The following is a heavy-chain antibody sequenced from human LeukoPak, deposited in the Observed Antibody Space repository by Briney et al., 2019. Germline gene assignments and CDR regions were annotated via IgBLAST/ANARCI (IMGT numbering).Heavy chain of an antibody. Sequence: SETLSLTCGVYGGSLSGYYWSWIRQTPWKGLEWIGEIKQNGNTNYDPSPKSRITISVDTANNQFSLKLSSVTAADTAMYYCAREGWPKVRYGLTKDGFDVWGQGTMVTVSS. V-gene: IGHV4-34*01. CDR3: AREGWPKVRYGLTKDGFDV. CDR2: IKQNGNT. CDR1: GGSLSGYY. D-gene: IGHD3-10*01. J-gene: IGHJ3*01.